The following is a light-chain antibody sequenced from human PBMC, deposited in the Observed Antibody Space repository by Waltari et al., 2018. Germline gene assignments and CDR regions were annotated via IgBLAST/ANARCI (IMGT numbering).Light chain of an antibody. Sequence: DIVMTQSPDTLAVSLGERATINCTTSQSVLYRSNNKNYLAWYQQKPGQPPKLPIYWASTRDSGVPERFIGRGSGTEFTLTIRSLQAEDVAVYYCQQYVRTPSLTFGGGTKVEI. CDR1: QSVLYRSNNKNY. V-gene: IGKV4-1*01. CDR2: WAS. CDR3: QQYVRTPSLT. J-gene: IGKJ4*01.